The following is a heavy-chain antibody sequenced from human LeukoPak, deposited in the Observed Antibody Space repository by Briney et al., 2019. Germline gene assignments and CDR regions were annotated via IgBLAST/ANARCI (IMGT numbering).Heavy chain of an antibody. Sequence: GESLKISCKGSGYSFTSYWIGWVRQQPGKGLEWMGIIFPGDCDTRYSPSFQGQVTISADKSISTAYLQWSSLKASDTAMYYCARRLTYDSRAYYCLDYWGQGTLVTVSS. V-gene: IGHV5-51*01. CDR1: GYSFTSYW. CDR3: ARRLTYDSRAYYCLDY. CDR2: IFPGDCDT. J-gene: IGHJ4*02. D-gene: IGHD3-22*01.